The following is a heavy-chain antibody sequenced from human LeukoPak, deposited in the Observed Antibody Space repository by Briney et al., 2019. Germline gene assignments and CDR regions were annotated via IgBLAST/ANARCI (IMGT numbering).Heavy chain of an antibody. V-gene: IGHV3-30*02. CDR1: GFTFSSYG. CDR3: AKDGVTYCSSSNCYAGFDY. J-gene: IGHJ4*02. CDR2: IRYDGSNK. Sequence: GGSLRLSCTASGFTFSSYGMHWVRQAPGKGLEWVAFIRYDGSNKYYADSVKGRFTISRDNSKNTLYLQMNSLRAEDTAVYSCAKDGVTYCSSSNCYAGFDYWGQGTLVTVSS. D-gene: IGHD2-2*01.